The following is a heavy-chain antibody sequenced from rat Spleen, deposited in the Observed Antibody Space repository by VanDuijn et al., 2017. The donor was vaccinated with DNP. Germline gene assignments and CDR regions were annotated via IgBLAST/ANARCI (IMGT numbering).Heavy chain of an antibody. CDR3: AKNSGYYFDY. D-gene: IGHD4-3*01. Sequence: EVQLVESGGGLVQPGRSLRLSCAASGFTFSDYAMAWVRQAPKKGLEWVATIRYDGSNTYYRDSVKGRFTISRDNAKSTLYLQMNSLKSEDTATYYCAKNSGYYFDYWGQGVMVTVSS. CDR2: IRYDGSNT. CDR1: GFTFSDYA. V-gene: IGHV5-7*01. J-gene: IGHJ2*01.